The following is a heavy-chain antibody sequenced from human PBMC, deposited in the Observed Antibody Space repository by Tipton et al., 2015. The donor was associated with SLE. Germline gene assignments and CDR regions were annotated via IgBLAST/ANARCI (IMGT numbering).Heavy chain of an antibody. V-gene: IGHV3-74*01. Sequence: SLRLSCAASGFSLSDYWMDWVRHVPGKRLVWVSRISKDGSTTNYADSVEGRFTISRDNARNTVYLQMNSLRAEDTAVYYCARDPDLTTYDAFDIWGQGTMVTVSS. CDR3: ARDPDLTTYDAFDI. CDR1: GFSLSDYW. CDR2: ISKDGSTT. D-gene: IGHD1-14*01. J-gene: IGHJ3*02.